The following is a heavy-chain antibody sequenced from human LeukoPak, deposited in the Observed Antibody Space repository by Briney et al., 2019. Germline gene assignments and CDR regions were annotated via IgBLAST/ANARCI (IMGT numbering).Heavy chain of an antibody. CDR1: GFTFRTSE. CDR2: ISSTGSIV. Sequence: GGSLRLSCAGSGFTFRTSEMNWVRQAPGEGLEWVSYISSTGSIVHYPDSVKGRFTISRDNAKNSLYLQMNSLRAEDTAVYYCARGGDDYYGMDVWGQGTTVTVS. CDR3: ARGGDDYYGMDV. J-gene: IGHJ6*02. D-gene: IGHD3-10*01. V-gene: IGHV3-48*03.